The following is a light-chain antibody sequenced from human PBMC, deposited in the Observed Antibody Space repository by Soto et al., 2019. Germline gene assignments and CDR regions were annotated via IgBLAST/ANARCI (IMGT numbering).Light chain of an antibody. V-gene: IGKV3-15*01. CDR1: RSVSSN. J-gene: IGKJ5*01. Sequence: EVVMTQSPATLSVSPGERATLSCRASRSVSSNLAWYQHKPGQAPRLLLIGASSRATCIPTRFSGSGYGTEFTLTCISRQSEELAVYYCKHYNNWPRFVQGTRLQIK. CDR3: KHYNNWPR. CDR2: GAS.